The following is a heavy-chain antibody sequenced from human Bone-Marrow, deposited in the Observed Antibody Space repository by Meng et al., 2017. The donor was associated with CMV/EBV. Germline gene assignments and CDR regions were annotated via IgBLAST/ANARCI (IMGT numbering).Heavy chain of an antibody. CDR2: INSDGSST. Sequence: GESLKISCAASGFTFSNFWMHWVRQVSGKGLVWVSRINSDGSSTSYADSVKGRFTISRDNAKNTLYLQMNSLRAEDTAVYYCARGLDPWGQGTLVTVSS. V-gene: IGHV3-74*01. CDR1: GFTFSNFW. J-gene: IGHJ5*02. CDR3: ARGLDP.